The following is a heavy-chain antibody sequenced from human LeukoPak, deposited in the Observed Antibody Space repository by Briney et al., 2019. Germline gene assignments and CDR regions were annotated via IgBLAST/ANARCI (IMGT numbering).Heavy chain of an antibody. CDR3: AKDGLGYSGYDPVGYGFDI. J-gene: IGHJ3*02. V-gene: IGHV3-74*01. CDR2: INSDGSST. Sequence: PGGSLRLSCAASGFTFSSYWMHWVRQAPGKGLVRVSRINSDGSSTSYADSVKGRFTISRDNSKNTLYLQMNSLRAEDTAMYYCAKDGLGYSGYDPVGYGFDIWGQGTMVTVSS. CDR1: GFTFSSYW. D-gene: IGHD5-12*01.